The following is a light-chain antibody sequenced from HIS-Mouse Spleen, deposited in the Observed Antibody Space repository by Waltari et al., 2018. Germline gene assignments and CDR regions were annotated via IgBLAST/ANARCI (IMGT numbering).Light chain of an antibody. CDR2: DVS. V-gene: IGLV2-14*03. J-gene: IGLJ1*01. CDR3: SSYTSSSTYV. CDR1: SSDVGGYNY. Sequence: QSALTQPASVSGSPGQSITIPCTGTSSDVGGYNYVSWYQQHPGKAPKLMIYDVSNRPSGVSNRFSGSKSGNTASLTISGLQAEDEADYYCSSYTSSSTYVFGTGNKVTVL.